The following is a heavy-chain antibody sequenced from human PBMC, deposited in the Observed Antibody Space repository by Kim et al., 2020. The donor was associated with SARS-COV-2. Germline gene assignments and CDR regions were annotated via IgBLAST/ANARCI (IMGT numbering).Heavy chain of an antibody. CDR2: INHSGST. V-gene: IGHV4-34*01. J-gene: IGHJ5*02. D-gene: IGHD3-3*01. CDR1: GGSFSGYY. Sequence: SETLSLTCAVYGGSFSGYYWSWIRQPPGKGLEWIGEINHSGSTNYNPSLKSRVTISVDTSKNQFSLKLSSVTAADTAVYYCARARKSDDFWSGYYNYGFDPWGQGTLVTVSS. CDR3: ARARKSDDFWSGYYNYGFDP.